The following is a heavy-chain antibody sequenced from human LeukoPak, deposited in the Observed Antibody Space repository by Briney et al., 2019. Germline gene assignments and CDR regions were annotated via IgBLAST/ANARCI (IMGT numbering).Heavy chain of an antibody. CDR1: GGSISNSSFY. CDR2: ISYPGST. V-gene: IGHV4-39*01. D-gene: IGHD3-10*01. Sequence: SETLSLTSTVSGGSISNSSFYWGWIRQPPGKGLECIASISYPGSTFYNPSLRSRVTISVDTSKNQFSLRLSSVTAADTAVYYCARASSGTYYTFDYWGQGTLVTVSS. CDR3: ARASSGTYYTFDY. J-gene: IGHJ4*02.